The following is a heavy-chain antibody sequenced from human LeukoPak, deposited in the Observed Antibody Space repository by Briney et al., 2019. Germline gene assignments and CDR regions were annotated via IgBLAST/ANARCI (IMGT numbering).Heavy chain of an antibody. V-gene: IGHV3-33*01. CDR1: GFTFSSYG. D-gene: IGHD2/OR15-2a*01. CDR2: IWYDGSNK. J-gene: IGHJ2*01. CDR3: ARDRSMSGWYIDL. Sequence: QPGGSLRLSCAASGFTFSSYGMHWVRQAPGKGLEWVAVIWYDGSNKYYPDSVQGRFTISRDNSKNTLYLQVNSLRAEDTAVHYCARDRSMSGWYIDLWGRGTLVTVSS.